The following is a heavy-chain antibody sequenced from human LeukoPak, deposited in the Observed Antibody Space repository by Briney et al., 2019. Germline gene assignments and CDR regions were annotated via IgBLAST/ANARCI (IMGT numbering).Heavy chain of an antibody. V-gene: IGHV4-39*07. CDR1: GGSISSSSYY. Sequence: PSGTLSLTCTVSGGSISSSSYYWGWIRQPPGKGLEWIGSIHHSGNTYYNPSLKSRVTISLDTSKNQFSLNLRSVTAADTAVYYCARVGGGSYLNFDYWGQGTLVTVSS. CDR2: IHHSGNT. CDR3: ARVGGGSYLNFDY. D-gene: IGHD1-26*01. J-gene: IGHJ4*02.